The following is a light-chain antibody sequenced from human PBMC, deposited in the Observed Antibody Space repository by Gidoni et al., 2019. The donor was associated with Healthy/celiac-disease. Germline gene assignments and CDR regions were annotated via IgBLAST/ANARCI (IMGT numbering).Light chain of an antibody. CDR3: PPLT. CDR2: GAS. J-gene: IGKJ2*01. Sequence: EIVTTQSPATLSVSPGERATLSCRASQSVSSNLAWYQQKPGQAPRLLIYGASTRATGIPARFSGSVSVTEFTLTISSLQSEDFAVYYCPPLTFGQGTKLEIK. CDR1: QSVSSN. V-gene: IGKV3D-15*01.